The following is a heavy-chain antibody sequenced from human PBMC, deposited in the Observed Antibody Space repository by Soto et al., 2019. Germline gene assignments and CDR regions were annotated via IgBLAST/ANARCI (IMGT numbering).Heavy chain of an antibody. D-gene: IGHD3-10*01. CDR2: ISYDGSNK. Sequence: GGSLRLSCAASGFTFSSYAMHWVRQAPGKGLEWVAVISYDGSNKYYADSVKGRFTISRDNSKNTLYLQMNSLRAEDTAVYYCARRGGHKLWFGESILFDYWGQGTLVTVSS. CDR1: GFTFSSYA. J-gene: IGHJ4*02. V-gene: IGHV3-30-3*01. CDR3: ARRGGHKLWFGESILFDY.